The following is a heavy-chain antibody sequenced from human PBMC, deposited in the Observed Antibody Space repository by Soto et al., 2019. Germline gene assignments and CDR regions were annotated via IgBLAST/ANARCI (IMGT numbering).Heavy chain of an antibody. Sequence: SVKVSCKASGFTFTSSAVQWVRQARGQRLEWIGWIVVGSGNTNYAQKFQERVTITRDMSTSTAYMELSSLRSEDTAVYYCAAARYYYDSSGYYDYYYGMDVWGQGTTVTVS. D-gene: IGHD3-22*01. CDR2: IVVGSGNT. J-gene: IGHJ6*02. V-gene: IGHV1-58*01. CDR1: GFTFTSSA. CDR3: AAARYYYDSSGYYDYYYGMDV.